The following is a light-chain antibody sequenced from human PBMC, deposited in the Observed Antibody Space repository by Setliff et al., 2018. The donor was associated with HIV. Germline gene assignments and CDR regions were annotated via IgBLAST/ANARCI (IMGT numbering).Light chain of an antibody. V-gene: IGLV2-23*02. Sequence: QSVLTQPDSVSGSPGQSITISCTGTTSDVGSYDLVSWYQQHPGKAPKLMIYEVTRRPSGVSNRFSGSKSGNTASLTISGLQAEDEADYYCCSYAGSSTYYVFGTGTKVTVL. CDR2: EVT. J-gene: IGLJ1*01. CDR3: CSYAGSSTYYV. CDR1: TSDVGSYDL.